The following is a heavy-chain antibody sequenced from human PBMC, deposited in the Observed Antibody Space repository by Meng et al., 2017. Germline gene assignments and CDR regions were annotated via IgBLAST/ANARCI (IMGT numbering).Heavy chain of an antibody. J-gene: IGHJ4*02. CDR1: GYTFTSYV. CDR3: ARVPLRFYNWNDLPDY. V-gene: IGHV1-18*01. Sequence: ASVKVSCKASGYTFTSYVISWVRQAPRQGLEWMGWISAYNGNTNYAQKLQGRVTMTTDTSTSTAYMELRSLRSDDTAVYYCARVPLRFYNWNDLPDYWGQGTLVTVSS. D-gene: IGHD1-1*01. CDR2: ISAYNGNT.